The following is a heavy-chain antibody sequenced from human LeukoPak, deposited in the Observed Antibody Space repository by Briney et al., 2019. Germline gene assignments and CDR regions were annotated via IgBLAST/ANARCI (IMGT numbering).Heavy chain of an antibody. J-gene: IGHJ5*02. CDR1: GYTFTSYD. D-gene: IGHD2-2*01. V-gene: IGHV1-8*01. CDR2: MNPNSGNT. Sequence: AASVKVSCKASGYTFTSYDINWVRQATGQGLEWMGWMNPNSGNTGYAQKLQGRVTMTRNTSISTAYMELSSLRSEDTAVYYCARRRVVPAAKVPTRNWFDPWGQGTLVTVSS. CDR3: ARRRVVPAAKVPTRNWFDP.